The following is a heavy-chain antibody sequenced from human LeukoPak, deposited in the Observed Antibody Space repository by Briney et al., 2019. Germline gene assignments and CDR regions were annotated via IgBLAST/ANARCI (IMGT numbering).Heavy chain of an antibody. D-gene: IGHD4-17*01. J-gene: IGHJ4*02. Sequence: SETLSLTCAVYGGSFSGYYWSWIRQPPGKGLEWIGEINHSGSTSYNPSLKSRVTISVDTSKNQFSLKLSSVTAADTAVYYCVGRRGDGDYRPEYWGQGTLVTVSS. CDR3: VGRRGDGDYRPEY. CDR2: INHSGST. V-gene: IGHV4-34*01. CDR1: GGSFSGYY.